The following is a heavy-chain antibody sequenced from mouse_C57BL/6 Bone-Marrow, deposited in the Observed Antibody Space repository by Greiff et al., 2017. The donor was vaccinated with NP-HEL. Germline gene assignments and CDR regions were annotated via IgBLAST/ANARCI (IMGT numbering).Heavy chain of an antibody. CDR1: GYSITSGYY. J-gene: IGHJ4*01. D-gene: IGHD3-3*01. V-gene: IGHV3-6*01. CDR2: ISYDGSN. Sequence: EVQRVESGPGLVKPSQSLSLTCSVTGYSITSGYYWNWIRQFPGNKLEWMGYISYDGSNNYNPSLKNRISITRDTSKNQFFLKLNSVTTEDTATYYCARGRGGYYAMDYWGQGTSVTVSS. CDR3: ARGRGGYYAMDY.